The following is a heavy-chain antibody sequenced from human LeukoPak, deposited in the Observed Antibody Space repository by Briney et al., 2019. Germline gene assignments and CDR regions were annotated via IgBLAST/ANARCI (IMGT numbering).Heavy chain of an antibody. CDR1: GGSLSSYY. Sequence: SETLSLTCTVSGGSLSSYYWSWIRQPAGKGLEWIGRIYTSGGTTYNPSLKSRVTMSVDTSKDQFSLKLSSVTAADTAVYYCVRGPTWFDPWGQGTLVTVSS. D-gene: IGHD1-26*01. V-gene: IGHV4-4*07. J-gene: IGHJ5*02. CDR3: VRGPTWFDP. CDR2: IYTSGGT.